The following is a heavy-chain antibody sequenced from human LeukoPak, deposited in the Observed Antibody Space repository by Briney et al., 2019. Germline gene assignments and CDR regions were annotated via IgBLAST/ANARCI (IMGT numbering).Heavy chain of an antibody. CDR1: VFAFSSYG. V-gene: IGHV3-23*01. CDR2: IRGSGGRT. Sequence: GGSLRLSCVASVFAFSSYGMTWVRQAPGEGREWVSGIRGSGGRTYYADSVKGRFTISRDSSKNTLYLQMNSLRAEDTAVYYCAKGFYGSGSDWGQGTLVTVSS. J-gene: IGHJ4*02. D-gene: IGHD3-10*01. CDR3: AKGFYGSGSD.